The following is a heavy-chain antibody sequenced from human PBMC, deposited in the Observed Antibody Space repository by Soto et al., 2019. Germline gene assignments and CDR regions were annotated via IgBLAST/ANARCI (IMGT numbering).Heavy chain of an antibody. D-gene: IGHD3-9*01. CDR2: IRSKAYGGTT. V-gene: IGHV3-49*03. CDR1: GFTFGDYA. J-gene: IGHJ6*02. CDR3: TRVGDYDILTGYYTGGYGMDV. Sequence: PGGSLRLSCTASGFTFGDYAMSWFRQAPGKGLEWVGFIRSKAYGGTTEYAASVKGRFTISRDDSKSIAYLQMNSLKTEDTAVYYCTRVGDYDILTGYYTGGYGMDVWGQGTTVTVP.